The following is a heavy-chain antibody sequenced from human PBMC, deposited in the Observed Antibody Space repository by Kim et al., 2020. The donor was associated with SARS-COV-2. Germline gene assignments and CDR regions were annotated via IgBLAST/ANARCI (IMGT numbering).Heavy chain of an antibody. CDR3: ARLEGVFYDSSGFHAFDI. J-gene: IGHJ3*02. V-gene: IGHV5-51*01. D-gene: IGHD3-22*01. CDR1: GYSFTSYW. CDR2: IYPGDSDT. Sequence: GESLKIFCKGSGYSFTSYWIGWVRQMPGKGLEWMGIIYPGDSDTRYSPSFQGQVTISADKSISTAYLQWSSLKASDTAMYYCARLEGVFYDSSGFHAFDIWGQGTMVTVSS.